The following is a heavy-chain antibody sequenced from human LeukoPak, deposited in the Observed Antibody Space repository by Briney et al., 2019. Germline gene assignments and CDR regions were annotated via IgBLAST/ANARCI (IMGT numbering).Heavy chain of an antibody. CDR2: IYHSGST. J-gene: IGHJ4*02. D-gene: IGHD5-18*01. CDR3: ASEYSYGSTTFDY. Sequence: MASETLSLTCAVSGGSISSGGYSWSWIRQPPGKGLEWIGYIYHSGSTYYSPSLKSRVTISVDRSKNQFSLKLSSVTAADTAVYYCASEYSYGSTTFDYWGQGTLVTVSS. CDR1: GGSISSGGYS. V-gene: IGHV4-30-2*01.